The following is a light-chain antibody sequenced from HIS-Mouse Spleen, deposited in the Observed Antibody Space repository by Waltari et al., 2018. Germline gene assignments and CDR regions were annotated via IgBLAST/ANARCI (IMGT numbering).Light chain of an antibody. Sequence: SYELTQPPSVSVSPGQTARITCSGDALPKQYAYWYQQKPGQAPVLVIYKDSERPSGIPGRCSGSSSGTTVTLTISGVQAEDEADYYCQSADSSGTNWVFGGGTKLTVL. CDR2: KDS. CDR3: QSADSSGTNWV. V-gene: IGLV3-25*03. J-gene: IGLJ3*02. CDR1: ALPKQY.